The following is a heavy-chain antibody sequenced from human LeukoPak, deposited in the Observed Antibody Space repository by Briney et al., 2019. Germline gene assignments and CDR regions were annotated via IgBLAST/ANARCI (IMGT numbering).Heavy chain of an antibody. J-gene: IGHJ4*02. CDR2: INPNSGGT. V-gene: IGHV1-2*02. CDR1: GYTFTGYF. CDR3: AREANLDCSGGTCYSGGFDY. D-gene: IGHD2-15*01. Sequence: DSVKVSCKASGYTFTGYFMHWVRQAPGQGLEWMGWINPNSGGTNYAQKFQGRVTVTRDTSISTAYMELSWLRSDDTAVYYCAREANLDCSGGTCYSGGFDYWGQGTLVTVSS.